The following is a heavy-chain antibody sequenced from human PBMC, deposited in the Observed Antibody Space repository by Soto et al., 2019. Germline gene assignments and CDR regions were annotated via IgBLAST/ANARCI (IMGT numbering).Heavy chain of an antibody. J-gene: IGHJ6*02. CDR1: GGSISSYY. D-gene: IGHD1-26*01. CDR2: IYYSGST. Sequence: PSETLSLTCTVSGGSISSYYWSWIRQPPGKGLEWIGYIYYSGSTNYNPSLKSRVTISVDTSKNQFSLKLSSVTAADTAVYYCARDRRWEITRPYYYGMDVWGQGTTVTVSS. CDR3: ARDRRWEITRPYYYGMDV. V-gene: IGHV4-59*01.